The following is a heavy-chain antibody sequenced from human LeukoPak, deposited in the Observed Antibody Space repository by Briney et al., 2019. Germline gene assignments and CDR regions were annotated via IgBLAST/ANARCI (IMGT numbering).Heavy chain of an antibody. D-gene: IGHD6-19*01. V-gene: IGHV5-51*01. Sequence: GESLKISCKGSGYRFTSYWIGWVRQMPGKGLEWMGNIYPGDSDTRYSPPFQGQVTISADQYIRPAYLQWSSLKASDTAMYYCARRLAVAGRGYYGMDVWGQGTTVTVSS. J-gene: IGHJ6*02. CDR2: IYPGDSDT. CDR1: GYRFTSYW. CDR3: ARRLAVAGRGYYGMDV.